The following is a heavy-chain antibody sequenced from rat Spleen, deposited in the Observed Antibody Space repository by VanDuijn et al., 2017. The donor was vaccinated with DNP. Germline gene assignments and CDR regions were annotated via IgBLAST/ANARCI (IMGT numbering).Heavy chain of an antibody. Sequence: EVQLVESGGGLVQPGRSLKLSCAASGFTFSGSAMAWVRQTPKKGLEWVASISTGGGNTYYRDSVKGRFTVSRDNAKSSLYLQMDSLRSEDTATYYCTRGAGSPYWSFDFWGPGTVVTVSS. D-gene: IGHD5-1*01. CDR2: ISTGGGNT. J-gene: IGHJ1*01. CDR1: GFTFSGSA. V-gene: IGHV5-25*01. CDR3: TRGAGSPYWSFDF.